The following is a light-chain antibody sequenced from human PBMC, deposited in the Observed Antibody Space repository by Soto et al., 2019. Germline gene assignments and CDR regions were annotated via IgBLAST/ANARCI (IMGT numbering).Light chain of an antibody. V-gene: IGKV3-15*01. CDR2: DAS. Sequence: TVMTQSPAALSVSPGDRASLSCRASRSVGDNLAWYQVRPGQSPRLLIFDASTRATGVPVRFTGSGSGTEFTLTIASWQSDDIATYYCQQYDDWPPLTFGGGTKV. CDR3: QQYDDWPPLT. CDR1: RSVGDN. J-gene: IGKJ4*01.